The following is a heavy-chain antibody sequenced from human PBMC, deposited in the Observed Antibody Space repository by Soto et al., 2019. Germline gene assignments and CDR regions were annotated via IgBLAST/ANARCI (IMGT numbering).Heavy chain of an antibody. D-gene: IGHD6-19*01. V-gene: IGHV3-21*01. Sequence: EVQLVESGGGLVKPGGSLRLSCAASGLTFSSYSMNWVRQAPGKGLEWVSSISSSSSYIYYADSVKGRFTISRDNAKNSLYLQMITVRAEYTTVYYCGRDPYLSSEGYGGYFYCWGQGTLVNGFS. CDR2: ISSSSSYI. CDR1: GLTFSSYS. CDR3: GRDPYLSSEGYGGYFYC. J-gene: IGHJ4*02.